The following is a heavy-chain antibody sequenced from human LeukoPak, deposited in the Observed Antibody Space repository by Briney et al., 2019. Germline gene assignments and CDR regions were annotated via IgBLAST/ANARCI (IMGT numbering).Heavy chain of an antibody. D-gene: IGHD2-15*01. CDR1: GFTFSSYE. V-gene: IGHV3-48*03. Sequence: GGSLRLSCAASGFTFSSYEMNWVRQAPGKGLEWVSYISSSGSTIYYADSVKGRFTISRDNTKNSLYLQMNSLRAEDTAVYYCARDAGGQQYCSGGSCYSEWRYYYGMDVWGQGTTVTVSS. CDR2: ISSSGSTI. CDR3: ARDAGGQQYCSGGSCYSEWRYYYGMDV. J-gene: IGHJ6*02.